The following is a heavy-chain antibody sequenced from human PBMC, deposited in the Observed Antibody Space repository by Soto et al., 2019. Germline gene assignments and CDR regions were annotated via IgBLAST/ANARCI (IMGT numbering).Heavy chain of an antibody. V-gene: IGHV2-5*02. Sequence: KESGPTLVKPTQTLTLTCTFSGFSLSTSGVGVGWIRQPPGKALEWLALIYWDDDKRYSPSLESRLTITKDTSKNQVVLTMTYMDPVDTGTYYCSHKPSCGPFDCWGQGALVTVPS. CDR2: IYWDDDK. CDR1: GFSLSTSGVG. CDR3: SHKPSCGPFDC. D-gene: IGHD2-21*01. J-gene: IGHJ4*02.